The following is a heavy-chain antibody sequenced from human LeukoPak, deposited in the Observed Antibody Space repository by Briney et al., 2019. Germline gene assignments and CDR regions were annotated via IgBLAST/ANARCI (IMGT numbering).Heavy chain of an antibody. CDR1: GYTLTNYA. CDR3: ARGIPASGHLDY. J-gene: IGHJ4*02. Sequence: APVKVSCKASGYTLTNYAFSWVRQAPGQGLEWMGWINTYNGNTYYAQKLQGRVTLTTDTSTTTAYMELRSLRSDDTAVYYCARGIPASGHLDYWGLGTLVTVSS. CDR2: INTYNGNT. D-gene: IGHD6-13*01. V-gene: IGHV1-18*01.